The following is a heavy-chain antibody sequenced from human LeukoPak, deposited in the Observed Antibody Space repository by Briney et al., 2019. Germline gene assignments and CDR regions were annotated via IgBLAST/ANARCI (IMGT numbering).Heavy chain of an antibody. V-gene: IGHV3-23*01. Sequence: GGSLRLSCAASGLTFRTCAMSWVRQAPGKGLEWVSSISDSGGYTFYADSVKGRFTISRDNSKNTVYLQMNSLRAEDTAVYYCARDRRGYSYGSLYYYMDVWGKGTTVTVSS. CDR1: GLTFRTCA. CDR2: ISDSGGYT. J-gene: IGHJ6*03. CDR3: ARDRRGYSYGSLYYYMDV. D-gene: IGHD5-18*01.